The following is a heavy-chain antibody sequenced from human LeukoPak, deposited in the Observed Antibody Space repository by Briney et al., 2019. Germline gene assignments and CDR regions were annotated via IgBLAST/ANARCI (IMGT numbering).Heavy chain of an antibody. CDR2: IYPGDSDT. CDR3: ARLLGFSSWRAFYI. D-gene: IGHD6-19*01. Sequence: GESLKISCKDGGYDSSTYWIGWVRQMPGKGLEWMGIIYPGDSDTRYSPSFQGQVTISADKSITTAYLQWGSLKASDTAMYYCARLLGFSSWRAFYIWGQGTMVTVSS. CDR1: GYDSSTYW. V-gene: IGHV5-51*01. J-gene: IGHJ3*02.